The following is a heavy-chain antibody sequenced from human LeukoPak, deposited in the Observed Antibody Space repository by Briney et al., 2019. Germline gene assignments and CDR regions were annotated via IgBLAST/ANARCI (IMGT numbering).Heavy chain of an antibody. J-gene: IGHJ4*02. CDR3: ARQSYYYDSSGYYGFDY. Sequence: SETLSLTCTVSGGSISSYYWSWIRQPPGRGLEWIGYIYYSGSTNYNPSLKSRVTISVDTSKNQFSLKLSSVTAADTAVYYCARQSYYYDSSGYYGFDYWGQGTLVTVSS. D-gene: IGHD3-22*01. CDR2: IYYSGST. CDR1: GGSISSYY. V-gene: IGHV4-59*08.